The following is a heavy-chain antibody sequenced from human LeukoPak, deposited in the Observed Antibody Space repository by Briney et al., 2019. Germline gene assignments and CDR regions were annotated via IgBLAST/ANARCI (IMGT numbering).Heavy chain of an antibody. Sequence: SETLSLTCTVSGGSISSYYWSWIRQPPGKGLEWIGYIYYSGSTNYNPSLKSRVTISVDTSKNQFSLKLSSVTAADTAVYYCARHARVGSYFDYWGQGTLVTVSS. CDR3: ARHARVGSYFDY. CDR1: GGSISSYY. V-gene: IGHV4-59*08. CDR2: IYYSGST. D-gene: IGHD1-26*01. J-gene: IGHJ4*02.